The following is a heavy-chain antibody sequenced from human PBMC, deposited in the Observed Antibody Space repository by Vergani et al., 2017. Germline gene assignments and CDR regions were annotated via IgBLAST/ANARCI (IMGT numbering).Heavy chain of an antibody. CDR3: AGVGYCSSTSCPDAFDI. J-gene: IGHJ3*02. CDR1: GGTFSSYA. V-gene: IGHV1-69*13. CDR2: IIPIFGTA. Sequence: QVQLVQSGAEVKKPGSSVKVSCKASGGTFSSYAISWVRQAPGQGLEWMGRIIPIFGTANYAQKFQGRVTITADESTSTAYMELSSLRSEDTAVYYCAGVGYCSSTSCPDAFDIWGGGTMVTVSS. D-gene: IGHD2-2*01.